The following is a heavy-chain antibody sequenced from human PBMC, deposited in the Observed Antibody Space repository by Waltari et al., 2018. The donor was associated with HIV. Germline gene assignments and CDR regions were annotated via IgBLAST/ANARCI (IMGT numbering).Heavy chain of an antibody. Sequence: EVQLVESGGGVGKPGGSLRLSCVVSGFTFSNAWMSWVRQAPGKGLEWVGRIKTKAGGGTVDYAARGTGRFTVSREDSQSTLYLEISSLKTEDSAVYYGTTIQFYYVFEVWGQGTLVTVSS. CDR2: IKTKAGGGTV. CDR1: GFTFSNAW. D-gene: IGHD3-10*02. CDR3: TTIQFYYVFEV. J-gene: IGHJ1*01. V-gene: IGHV3-15*01.